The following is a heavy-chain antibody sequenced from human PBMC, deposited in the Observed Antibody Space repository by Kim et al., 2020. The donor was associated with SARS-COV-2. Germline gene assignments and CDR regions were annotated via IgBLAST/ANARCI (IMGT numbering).Heavy chain of an antibody. D-gene: IGHD3-10*01. Sequence: GGSLRLSCSASGFTFSKYAMNWVRQAPGKGLEYVSTISSDGGSTYYADSVKGRFTISRDNSKNMLYVQMSSLRVADTAIYYCVTRNYYTSGGYYVGAPFDFWGQGTLATVSA. CDR3: VTRNYYTSGGYYVGAPFDF. CDR2: ISSDGGST. V-gene: IGHV3-64*05. J-gene: IGHJ4*02. CDR1: GFTFSKYA.